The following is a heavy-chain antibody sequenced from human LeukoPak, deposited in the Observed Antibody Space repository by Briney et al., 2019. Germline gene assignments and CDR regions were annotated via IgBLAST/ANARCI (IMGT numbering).Heavy chain of an antibody. J-gene: IGHJ6*03. D-gene: IGHD2-15*01. Sequence: SQTLSLTCTVSGGSISSGSYYWSWIRQPAGKGLEWIGRIYTSGSTNYNPSLKSRVTISVDTSKNQFSLKLSSVTAADTAVYYCARDSIVVVVAAYYYMDVCGKGTTVTVSS. CDR2: IYTSGST. CDR1: GGSISSGSYY. V-gene: IGHV4-61*02. CDR3: ARDSIVVVVAAYYYMDV.